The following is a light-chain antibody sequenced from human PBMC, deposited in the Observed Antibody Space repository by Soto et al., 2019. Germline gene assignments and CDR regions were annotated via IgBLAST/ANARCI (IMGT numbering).Light chain of an antibody. CDR2: DAS. J-gene: IGKJ3*01. Sequence: ETVMTQSPATLSVSPGERPTLSCRASQSVSSNLAWYQRKPGQAPRLLIYDASTRATGIPARFSGSGSGTEFTLTISSLQSEDFAVYYCQQYNTWPLTFGPGTKVDIK. CDR3: QQYNTWPLT. V-gene: IGKV3-15*01. CDR1: QSVSSN.